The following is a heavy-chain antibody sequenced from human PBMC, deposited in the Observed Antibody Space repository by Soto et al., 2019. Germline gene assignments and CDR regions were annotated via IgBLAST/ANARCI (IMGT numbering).Heavy chain of an antibody. CDR3: ARGGRGIAARPFDY. D-gene: IGHD6-6*01. J-gene: IGHJ4*02. CDR2: INHSGST. CDR1: CGSFIGYY. V-gene: IGHV4-34*01. Sequence: SETLSLTCAFYCGSFIGYYWSWIRQPPGKGLEWIGEINHSGSTNYNPSLKSRVTISVDTSKNQFSLKLSSVTAADTAVYYCARGGRGIAARPFDYWGQGTLVTVSS.